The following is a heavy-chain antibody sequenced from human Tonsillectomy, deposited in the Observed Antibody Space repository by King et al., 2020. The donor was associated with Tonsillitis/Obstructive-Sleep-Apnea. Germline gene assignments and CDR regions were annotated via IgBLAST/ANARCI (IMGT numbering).Heavy chain of an antibody. V-gene: IGHV3-30*01. CDR1: GFTFSSYA. Sequence: VQLVESGGGVVRPGRSLRLSCAASGFTFSSYAMHWVRQAPGKGLEWVAVISYDGSNKYYADSVKGRFTISRDNSKNTLYLQMNSLRAEDTAVYYCARDEDIVVVPAAMGLGDYWGQGTLVTVSS. CDR3: ARDEDIVVVPAAMGLGDY. CDR2: ISYDGSNK. D-gene: IGHD2-2*01. J-gene: IGHJ4*02.